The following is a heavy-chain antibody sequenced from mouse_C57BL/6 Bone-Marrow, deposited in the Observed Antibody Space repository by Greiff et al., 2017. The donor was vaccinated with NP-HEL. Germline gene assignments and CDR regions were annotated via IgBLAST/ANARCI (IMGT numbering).Heavy chain of an antibody. J-gene: IGHJ2*01. CDR3: ARCYYGSSYNFDY. D-gene: IGHD1-1*01. Sequence: QVQLQQPGAELVKPGASVKMSCKASGYTFTSYWITWVKQRPGQGLEWIGDIYPGSGSTNYNEKFKSKATLTVDTSSSTAYMQLISLTSEDSAVYYCARCYYGSSYNFDYWGQGTTLTVSS. CDR2: IYPGSGST. V-gene: IGHV1-55*01. CDR1: GYTFTSYW.